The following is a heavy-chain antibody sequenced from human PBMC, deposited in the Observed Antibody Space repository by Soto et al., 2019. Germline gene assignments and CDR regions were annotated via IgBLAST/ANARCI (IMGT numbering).Heavy chain of an antibody. Sequence: PGESLKISCKGSGYSFTSYWIGWVRQMPGKGLEWMGIIYPGDSDTRYSPSFQGQVTISADKSISTAYLQWSSLKASDTAMYYCARVRISDFWSGYLFDYWGQGTLVTVSS. CDR1: GYSFTSYW. D-gene: IGHD3-3*01. CDR3: ARVRISDFWSGYLFDY. J-gene: IGHJ4*02. CDR2: IYPGDSDT. V-gene: IGHV5-51*01.